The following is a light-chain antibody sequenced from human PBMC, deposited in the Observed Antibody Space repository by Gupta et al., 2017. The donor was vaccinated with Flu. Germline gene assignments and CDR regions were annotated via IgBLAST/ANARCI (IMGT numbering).Light chain of an antibody. CDR1: SSNNGSNN. CDR3: AAWDDSLNGHYV. CDR2: DNS. V-gene: IGLV1-44*01. Sequence: QPVLAHPPPASATPGQRVTFSSSGSSSNNGSNNVHWYQQVPGTAPKLLIYDNSQRPSGVPDRFSGSKSGTSASLAISGLQSEDEADYYCAAWDDSLNGHYVFGTGTKVTAL. J-gene: IGLJ1*01.